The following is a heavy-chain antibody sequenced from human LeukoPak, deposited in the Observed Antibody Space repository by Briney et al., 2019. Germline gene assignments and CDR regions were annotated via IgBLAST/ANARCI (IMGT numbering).Heavy chain of an antibody. CDR1: GFTFSSSA. J-gene: IGHJ1*01. Sequence: GGSLRLSCAASGFTFSSSAMSWVRQAPGKGLEWVSVISGSGGSTYYADSVKGRVTISRDNSKNTLYLQMNSLRAEDTAVYYCAKASRNCSMTSCYEYFQQWGQGTLVTVSS. CDR2: ISGSGGST. D-gene: IGHD2-2*01. CDR3: AKASRNCSMTSCYEYFQQ. V-gene: IGHV3-23*01.